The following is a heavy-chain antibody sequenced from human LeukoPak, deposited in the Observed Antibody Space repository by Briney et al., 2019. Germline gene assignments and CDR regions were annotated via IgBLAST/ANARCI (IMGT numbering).Heavy chain of an antibody. D-gene: IGHD3-10*01. CDR3: ARETPYGSGSYPFGY. Sequence: SETLSLTCTVSGGSISNYYWSWIRQSPVKGLEWIGFIYYSGSTNYNPSLKSRVTISVDTSKNQFSLKLSSVTAADTAVYYCARETPYGSGSYPFGYWGQGILVTVSS. CDR2: IYYSGST. CDR1: GGSISNYY. J-gene: IGHJ4*02. V-gene: IGHV4-59*01.